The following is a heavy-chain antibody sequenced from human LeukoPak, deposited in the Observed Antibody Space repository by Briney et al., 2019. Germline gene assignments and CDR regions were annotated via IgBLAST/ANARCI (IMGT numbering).Heavy chain of an antibody. CDR3: ARDRRSGSYQP. CDR2: IKQDGSEK. CDR1: GFTFSSYW. V-gene: IGHV3-7*01. Sequence: GGSLRLSCAASGFTFSSYWMSWVRQAPGKGLEWVANIKQDGSEKYYVDSVKGRFTISRDNAKNSLYLQMNSLRAEDTAVCYCARDRRSGSYQPWGQGTLVTVSS. D-gene: IGHD3-10*01. J-gene: IGHJ5*02.